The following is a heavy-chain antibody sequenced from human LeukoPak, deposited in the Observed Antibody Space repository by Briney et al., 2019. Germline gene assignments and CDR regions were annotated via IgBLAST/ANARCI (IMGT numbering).Heavy chain of an antibody. CDR1: GGSISSSSYY. CDR3: ARGCEVDSNYEVYNWFDP. J-gene: IGHJ5*02. Sequence: SETLSLTCTVSGGSISSSSYYWSWIRQPPGKGLEWIGYIYYSGSTNYNPSLKSRVTISVDTSKNQFSLKLSSVTAADTAVYYCARGCEVDSNYEVYNWFDPWGQGTLVTVSS. CDR2: IYYSGST. D-gene: IGHD4-11*01. V-gene: IGHV4-61*01.